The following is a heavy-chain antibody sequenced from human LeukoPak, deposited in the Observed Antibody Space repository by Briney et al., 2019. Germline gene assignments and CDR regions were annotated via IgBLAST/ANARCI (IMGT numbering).Heavy chain of an antibody. J-gene: IGHJ6*03. D-gene: IGHD2-8*01. CDR1: GYTFTGYY. V-gene: IGHV1-2*02. CDR2: INPNSGDT. Sequence: ASVKVSCKTSGYTFTGYYMHWVRQAPGQGLEWMGWINPNSGDTKYAQKFQGRVTMTRDTSISTAYMELTRLRSDDTAVYYCARGGLRVMVYRLYYMDVWGKGTTVTVSS. CDR3: ARGGLRVMVYRLYYMDV.